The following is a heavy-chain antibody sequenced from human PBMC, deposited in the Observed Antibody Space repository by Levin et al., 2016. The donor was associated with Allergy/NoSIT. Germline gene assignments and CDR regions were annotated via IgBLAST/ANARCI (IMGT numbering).Heavy chain of an antibody. D-gene: IGHD3-22*01. CDR1: GFTLFSYD. J-gene: IGHJ6*02. Sequence: ASVKVSCKSSGFTLFSYDIHWVRQATGQGPEWMGWMNPNSGNTGYAQNFQGRVTMTRNTSISTAYMELSSLRSEDTAVYYCARGIYPNYADSRWGMDVWGQGTTVSVSS. V-gene: IGHV1-8*01. CDR3: ARGIYPNYADSRWGMDV. CDR2: MNPNSGNT.